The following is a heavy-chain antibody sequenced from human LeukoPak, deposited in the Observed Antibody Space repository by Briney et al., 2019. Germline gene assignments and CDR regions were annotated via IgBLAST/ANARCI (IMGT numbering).Heavy chain of an antibody. CDR1: GFTFSSYS. CDR2: ISSSSSYI. D-gene: IGHD3-10*01. J-gene: IGHJ4*02. CDR3: ARDNNYYGSGSYYNVGVY. V-gene: IGHV3-21*01. Sequence: GGSLRLSCAASGFTFSSYSMNWVRQAPGKGLEWVSSISSSSSYIYYADSVKGRFTISRDNAKNSLYLQMNSLRAEDTAVYYCARDNNYYGSGSYYNVGVYWGQGTLVTVSA.